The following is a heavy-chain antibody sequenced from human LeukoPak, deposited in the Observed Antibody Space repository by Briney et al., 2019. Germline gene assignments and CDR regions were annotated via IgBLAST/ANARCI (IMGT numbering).Heavy chain of an antibody. Sequence: GGSLRLSCSASGFXFSSYAIHWVRQAPGKGLEYVSAISSNGGSTYYADSVKGRFTISRDNSKNTLYLQMSSLRAEDTAVYYCGRMGDGSGSYYNDVYFDYWGQGTLVTVSS. CDR3: GRMGDGSGSYYNDVYFDY. J-gene: IGHJ4*02. CDR2: ISSNGGST. V-gene: IGHV3-64D*09. D-gene: IGHD3-10*01. CDR1: GFXFSSYA.